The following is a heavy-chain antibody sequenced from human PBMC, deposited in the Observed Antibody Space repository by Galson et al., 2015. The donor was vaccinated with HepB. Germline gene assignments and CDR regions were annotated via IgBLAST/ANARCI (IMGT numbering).Heavy chain of an antibody. V-gene: IGHV1-69*02. CDR3: ARGGRITMVRGVISHDAFDI. CDR2: IIPILGIA. D-gene: IGHD3-10*01. Sequence: SVKVSCKASGGTFSSYTISWVRQAPGQGLEWVGRIIPILGIANYAQKFQGRVTITADKSTSTAYMEVSSLRSEDTAVYYCARGGRITMVRGVISHDAFDIWGQGTMVTVSS. J-gene: IGHJ3*02. CDR1: GGTFSSYT.